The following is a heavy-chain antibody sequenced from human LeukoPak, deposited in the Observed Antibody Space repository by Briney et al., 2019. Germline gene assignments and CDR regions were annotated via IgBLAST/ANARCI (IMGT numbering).Heavy chain of an antibody. CDR3: AKTHYDLLDV. V-gene: IGHV3-23*01. Sequence: GGSLRLSCAASGFSFSTSPMSWVRQPPGKGLEWVSAMNNGPGATFYRDSVRGRFTISRDDSKSTLYLQMNSLRAEDTGTYYCAKTHYDLLDVWGQGTTVTVSS. D-gene: IGHD5-12*01. J-gene: IGHJ6*02. CDR2: MNNGPGAT. CDR1: GFSFSTSP.